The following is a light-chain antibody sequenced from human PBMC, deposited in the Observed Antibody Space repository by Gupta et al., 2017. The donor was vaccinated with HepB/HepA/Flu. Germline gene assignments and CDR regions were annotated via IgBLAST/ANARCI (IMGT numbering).Light chain of an antibody. CDR2: EVS. Sequence: QSALTTPASVSGSPGQSLTISCTGPSSDVGGYNYVSWYQQHPGKAPNLMIYEVSNRPSGVSNRFSGSKSGNTASLTISGLQAEDEADYYCSSYTSSSTLHVVFGGGTKLTVL. V-gene: IGLV2-14*01. J-gene: IGLJ2*01. CDR3: SSYTSSSTLHVV. CDR1: SSDVGGYNY.